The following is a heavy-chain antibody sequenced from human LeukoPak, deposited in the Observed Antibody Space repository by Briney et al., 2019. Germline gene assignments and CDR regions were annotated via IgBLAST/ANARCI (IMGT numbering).Heavy chain of an antibody. D-gene: IGHD4-17*01. CDR3: AKHGNYGDYHFDY. Sequence: GGSLRLSCAGSGFTFSSYAMSWVRQAPGKGLEWVSAISGSGGSTYYADSVKGRFTISRDNSKNTLYLQMNSLRAEDTAVYYCAKHGNYGDYHFDYWGQGTLVTVSS. CDR2: ISGSGGST. CDR1: GFTFSSYA. V-gene: IGHV3-23*01. J-gene: IGHJ4*02.